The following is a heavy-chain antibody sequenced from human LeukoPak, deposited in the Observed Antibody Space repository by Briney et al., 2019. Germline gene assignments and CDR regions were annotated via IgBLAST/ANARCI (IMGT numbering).Heavy chain of an antibody. J-gene: IGHJ4*02. CDR2: IGGNGGST. Sequence: PGGSLRLSCAASGFTFSNAWMSWVRQSPGKGLEWVSAIGGNGGSTYYAESVRGRFTISRDNSMNTLYLQMNSLRAEDTAVYYCAKGSSYSGNLVDYWGQGNLVTVSS. D-gene: IGHD1-7*01. CDR3: AKGSSYSGNLVDY. V-gene: IGHV3-23*01. CDR1: GFTFSNAW.